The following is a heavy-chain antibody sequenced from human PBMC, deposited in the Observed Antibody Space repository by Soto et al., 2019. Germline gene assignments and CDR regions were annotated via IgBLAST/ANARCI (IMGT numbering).Heavy chain of an antibody. Sequence: SETLSLTCTVSGGSISSGGYYWSWIRQHPGKGLEWIGYIYYSGSTYYNPSLKGRVTISVDTSKNQFSLKLSSVTAADTAVYYCARGTYYYDSSGYPQLDPWGQGALVTVSS. J-gene: IGHJ5*02. CDR1: GGSISSGGYY. D-gene: IGHD3-22*01. CDR3: ARGTYYYDSSGYPQLDP. CDR2: IYYSGST. V-gene: IGHV4-31*03.